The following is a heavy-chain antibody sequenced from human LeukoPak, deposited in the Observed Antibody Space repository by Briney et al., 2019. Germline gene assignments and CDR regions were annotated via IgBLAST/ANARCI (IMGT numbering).Heavy chain of an antibody. CDR2: IYHSGST. CDR1: GGSISSGGYY. D-gene: IGHD2-15*01. V-gene: IGHV4-30-2*01. J-gene: IGHJ4*02. CDR3: ARARGGSRDFDY. Sequence: PSETLSLTCTVSGGSISSGGYYWSWIRQPPGKGLEWIGYIYHSGSTYYNPSLKSRVTISVDRSKNQFSLKLSSVTAADTAVYYCARARGGSRDFDYWGQGTLVTVSS.